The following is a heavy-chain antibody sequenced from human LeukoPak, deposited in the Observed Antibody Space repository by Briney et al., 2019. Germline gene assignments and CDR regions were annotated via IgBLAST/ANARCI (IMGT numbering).Heavy chain of an antibody. D-gene: IGHD2-2*01. V-gene: IGHV5-51*01. Sequence: GESLKISCKGSGYSFTSYWIGWVRQMPGKGLEWMGIIYPGDSDIRYSPSFQGQVTISADKSISTAYLQWSSLKASDTAMYCCARFIGYCSSTSCYPNWFDPWGQGTLVTVSS. CDR3: ARFIGYCSSTSCYPNWFDP. CDR1: GYSFTSYW. CDR2: IYPGDSDI. J-gene: IGHJ5*02.